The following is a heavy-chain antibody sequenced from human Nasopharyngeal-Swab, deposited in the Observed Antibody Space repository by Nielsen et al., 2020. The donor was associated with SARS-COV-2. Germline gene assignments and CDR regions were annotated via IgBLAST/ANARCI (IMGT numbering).Heavy chain of an antibody. CDR1: GFTFRTYW. J-gene: IGHJ4*02. CDR2: LKKDGSER. V-gene: IGHV3-7*01. CDR3: ARIHAYGDPEYFDY. D-gene: IGHD4-17*01. Sequence: GESLKNSCAASGFTFRTYWMSWVRQAPGKGLGGVANLKKDGSERYYLDSVKGRFTVSRDNAKNSLYLQMDSLRVEDTAVYYCARIHAYGDPEYFDYWGQGNLVAVSS.